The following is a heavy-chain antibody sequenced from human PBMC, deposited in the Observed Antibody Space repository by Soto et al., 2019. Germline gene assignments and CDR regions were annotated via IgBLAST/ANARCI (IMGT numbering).Heavy chain of an antibody. J-gene: IGHJ5*02. Sequence: PSETLSFTCTFSGGSISSYYWSLIRQPPGEGLEWIGYIYYSGSTNYNPSLKSRVTISVDTSKNQFSLKLSSVTAADTAVYYCARHPLNYYGSGSYYPPNWFDPWGQGTLVTVSS. CDR3: ARHPLNYYGSGSYYPPNWFDP. CDR1: GGSISSYY. V-gene: IGHV4-59*08. CDR2: IYYSGST. D-gene: IGHD3-10*01.